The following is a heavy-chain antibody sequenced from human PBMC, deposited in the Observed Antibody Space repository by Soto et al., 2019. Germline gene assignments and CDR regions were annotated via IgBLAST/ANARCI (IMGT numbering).Heavy chain of an antibody. V-gene: IGHV1-2*04. CDR2: INPNSGGT. CDR1: GYTFTGYY. J-gene: IGHJ6*02. Sequence: QVQLVQSGAEVKKPGASVKVSCKASGYTFTGYYMHWVRQAPGQGLEWMGWINPNSGGTNYAQKFQGWVTMTRDTSISTAYMELXXXXXXXXXXXXXXXXXXXXXXPYYYGMDVWGQGTTVTVSS. CDR3: XXXXXXXXXPYYYGMDV.